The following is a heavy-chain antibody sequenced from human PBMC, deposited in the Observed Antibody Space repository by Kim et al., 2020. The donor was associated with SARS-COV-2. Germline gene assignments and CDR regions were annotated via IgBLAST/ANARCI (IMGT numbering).Heavy chain of an antibody. CDR3: ASIGGYGSGKNWFDP. Sequence: SETLSLTCAVSGGSISNSNWWSWVRQPPGKGLEWIGVIYNSGSTNYNPSLKSRVTISVDKSKNQFSLKLSSVTAAATAVYYCASIGGYGSGKNWFDPWGQGTLVTVSS. J-gene: IGHJ5*02. CDR1: GGSISNSNW. D-gene: IGHD3-10*01. V-gene: IGHV4-4*02. CDR2: IYNSGST.